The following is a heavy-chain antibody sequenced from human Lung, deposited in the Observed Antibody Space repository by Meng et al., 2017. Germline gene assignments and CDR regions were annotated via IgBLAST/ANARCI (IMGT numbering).Heavy chain of an antibody. J-gene: IGHJ4*01. V-gene: IGHV1-2*06. CDR2: INPKSGDT. CDR3: ARDEDISAAGKLFGDY. D-gene: IGHD6-25*01. Sequence: ASVKVSCKPSGYNFLDYYIHWVRRAPGQGLEWMGRINPKSGDTHYAQKFQARVTMTGDTSISTAYMELSGLRSDDTAMYYCARDEDISAAGKLFGDYWGQGNLV. CDR1: GYNFLDYY.